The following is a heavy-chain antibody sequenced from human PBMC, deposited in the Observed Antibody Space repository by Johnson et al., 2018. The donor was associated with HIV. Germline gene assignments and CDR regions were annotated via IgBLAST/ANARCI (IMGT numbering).Heavy chain of an antibody. V-gene: IGHV3-30*14. J-gene: IGHJ3*01. CDR3: VRVQGIFHDAFDL. CDR1: GFTFSSFA. CDR2: ISYDGSNK. Sequence: QVQLVESGGGVVQPGRSLRLSCAASGFTFSSFAMHWVRQAPGKGLEWVAVISYDGSNKYYADSVKGRFTISRDNSKNTLYRQMNSLGAEETALYCCVRVQGIFHDAFDLWGQGTMVTVSS. D-gene: IGHD3-3*01.